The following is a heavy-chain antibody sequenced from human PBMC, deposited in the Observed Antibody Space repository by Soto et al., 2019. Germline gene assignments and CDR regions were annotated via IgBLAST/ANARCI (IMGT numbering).Heavy chain of an antibody. D-gene: IGHD3-3*01. CDR1: GGTFSSYA. J-gene: IGHJ6*02. CDR2: IIPIFGTA. Sequence: QVQLVQSGAEVKKPGSSVKVSCKASGGTFSSYAISWVRQAPGQGLEWMGGIIPIFGTANYAQKFQGRVTITADESTSTAYMELSSMRSEDTAVYYCARGKGYYDFWSGYYPRVNYYYYGMDVWGQGTTVTVSS. V-gene: IGHV1-69*01. CDR3: ARGKGYYDFWSGYYPRVNYYYYGMDV.